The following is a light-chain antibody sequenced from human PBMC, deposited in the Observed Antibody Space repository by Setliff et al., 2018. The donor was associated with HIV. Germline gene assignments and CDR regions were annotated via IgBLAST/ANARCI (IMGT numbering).Light chain of an antibody. CDR2: DIN. V-gene: IGLV2-14*03. Sequence: QSVLSQPASVSASPGQSVSISCTGSGRDLGNFNCVSWYQQYPGDAPQLIIYDINNRPSGVSSRFSGSKSGNTASLTISDLQAQDEADYYCGSCTSTSPCAFGTGTKVTVL. CDR3: GSCTSTSPCA. CDR1: GRDLGNFNC. J-gene: IGLJ1*01.